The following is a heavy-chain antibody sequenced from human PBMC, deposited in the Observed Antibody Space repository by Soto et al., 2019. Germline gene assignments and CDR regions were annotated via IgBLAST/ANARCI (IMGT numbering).Heavy chain of an antibody. CDR2: ISHSGLR. CDR3: ATSNTTCPGCYS. Sequence: NPQSPGKGLEWIGYISHSGLRHYRASLQSRLTMSVETSKNQFSLNLTSVTAADTAIYYCATSNTTCPGCYSWGQRILVTVYS. V-gene: IGHV4-59*01. D-gene: IGHD2-2*01. J-gene: IGHJ4*02.